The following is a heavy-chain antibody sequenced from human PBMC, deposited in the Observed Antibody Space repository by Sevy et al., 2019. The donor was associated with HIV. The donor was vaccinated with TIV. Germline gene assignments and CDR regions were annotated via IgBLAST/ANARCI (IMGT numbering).Heavy chain of an antibody. CDR3: ARAGLRGYCSSTSCYIDP. CDR2: INPNGGGT. CDR1: GYTFTGYY. Sequence: ASVKVSCKASGYTFTGYYMHWVRQAPGQGLEWMGWINPNGGGTNYAQKFQGRVTMTRDTSISTAYMELSRLRSDETAVYYCARAGLRGYCSSTSCYIDPWGQGTLVTVSS. V-gene: IGHV1-2*02. J-gene: IGHJ5*02. D-gene: IGHD2-2*03.